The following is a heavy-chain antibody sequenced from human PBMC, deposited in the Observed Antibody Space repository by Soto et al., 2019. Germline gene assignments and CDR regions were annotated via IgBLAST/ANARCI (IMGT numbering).Heavy chain of an antibody. CDR3: AKDAGSTEYFFAS. Sequence: QLLESGGGSAQPGGSLRLSCVGSDFIFGTFAMSWVRQAPGKGLEWVSGINGDGETTYYADSVKGRFTVSRDNSKSTLSLQMNSLRPEDTGVYYCAKDAGSTEYFFASWGQGTLVSVSS. J-gene: IGHJ4*02. V-gene: IGHV3-23*01. CDR1: DFIFGTFA. CDR2: INGDGETT.